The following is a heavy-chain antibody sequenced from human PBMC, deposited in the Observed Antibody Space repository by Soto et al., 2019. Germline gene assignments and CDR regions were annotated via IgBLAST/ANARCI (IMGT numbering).Heavy chain of an antibody. CDR1: GGSISSGGYS. CDR3: ARGQVVAAQL. J-gene: IGHJ4*02. CDR2: IYHSGST. Sequence: QLQLQESGSGLVKPSQTLSLTCAVSGGSISSGGYSWSWIRQPPGKGLEWIGYIYHSGSTVYNPSLKSRVTISVDRAQNQFSPKLSSATAADTAVYYCARGQVVAAQLWGQGTLVTVSS. D-gene: IGHD2-15*01. V-gene: IGHV4-30-2*01.